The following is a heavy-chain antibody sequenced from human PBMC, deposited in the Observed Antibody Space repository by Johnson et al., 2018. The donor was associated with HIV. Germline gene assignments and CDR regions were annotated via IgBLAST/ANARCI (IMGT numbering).Heavy chain of an antibody. Sequence: QVLLVESGGGLVQPGGSLRLSCAASGFTFSSYGMHWVRQAPGKGLEWVAVISYDGSNKYYADSVKGRFTISRDNSKNTLYLQMNSLRAEDTAVYYCAKGLGRAAAGTRNAFDIWGQGTMVTVSS. J-gene: IGHJ3*02. CDR3: AKGLGRAAAGTRNAFDI. CDR2: ISYDGSNK. V-gene: IGHV3-30*18. D-gene: IGHD6-13*01. CDR1: GFTFSSYG.